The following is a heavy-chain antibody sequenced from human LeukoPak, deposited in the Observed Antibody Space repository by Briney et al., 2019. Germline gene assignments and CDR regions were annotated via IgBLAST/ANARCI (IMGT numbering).Heavy chain of an antibody. V-gene: IGHV3-43*01. D-gene: IGHD3-16*01. CDR2: ISWDGGST. CDR3: AKATGDGAYYFDY. Sequence: GGSLRLSCAASGFTFDDYTMHWVRQAPGKGLEWVSLISWDGGSTYYADSVKGRLTISRDNSKNSLYLQMNSLRTEDTALYYCAKATGDGAYYFDYWGQGTLVTVSS. J-gene: IGHJ4*02. CDR1: GFTFDDYT.